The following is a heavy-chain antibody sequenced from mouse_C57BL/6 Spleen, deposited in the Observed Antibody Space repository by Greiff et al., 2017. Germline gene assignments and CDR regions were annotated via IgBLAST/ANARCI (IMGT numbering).Heavy chain of an antibody. V-gene: IGHV1-52*01. CDR3: ARTELRYYYAMDY. Sequence: QVQLQQPGAELVRPGSSVKLSCKASGYTFTSYWMHWVKQRPIQGLEWIGNIDPSDSETHYNQKFKDKATLTVDKSSSTAYMQLRSLPSEDSAVYYCARTELRYYYAMDYWGQGTSVTVSS. CDR1: GYTFTSYW. J-gene: IGHJ4*01. D-gene: IGHD1-1*01. CDR2: IDPSDSET.